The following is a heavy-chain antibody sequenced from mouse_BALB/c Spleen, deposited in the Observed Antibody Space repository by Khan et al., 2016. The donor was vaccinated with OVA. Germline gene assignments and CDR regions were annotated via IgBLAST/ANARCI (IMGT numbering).Heavy chain of an antibody. CDR2: IYPGNSDT. Sequence: VQLQQSGTVLARPGASVKMSCKASGYSFTSYWMHWVKQRPGQGLEWIGAIYPGNSDTSYNQKFKGKAKLTAGTSASTAYVELSSLTNEDSAVYYCTYGNYVGWFAYWGQVTLVTVSA. CDR3: TYGNYVGWFAY. CDR1: GYSFTSYW. D-gene: IGHD2-10*02. V-gene: IGHV1-5*01. J-gene: IGHJ3*01.